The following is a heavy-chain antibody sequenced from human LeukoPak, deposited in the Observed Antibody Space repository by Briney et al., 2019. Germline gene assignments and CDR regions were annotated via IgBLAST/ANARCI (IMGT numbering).Heavy chain of an antibody. D-gene: IGHD6-6*01. CDR3: ARGGGRIAARPNLMGY. CDR1: GGSITNYY. Sequence: SETLSLTCTVSGGSITNYYWSWVRQPAGKGLEWIGRTFITGRPTYNPSLKSRVTMSVDTSKNQFSLKLSSVTAADTAVYYCARGGGRIAARPNLMGYWGQGTLVTVSS. CDR2: TFITGRP. J-gene: IGHJ4*02. V-gene: IGHV4-4*07.